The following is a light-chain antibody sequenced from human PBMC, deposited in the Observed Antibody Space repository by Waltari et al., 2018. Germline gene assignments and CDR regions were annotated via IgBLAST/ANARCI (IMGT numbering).Light chain of an antibody. CDR3: QQHSWVPYT. CDR1: QTINNN. J-gene: IGKJ2*01. CDR2: FAS. V-gene: IGKV1-39*01. Sequence: DIQMTQSPSSLSASVGDRVTITCRASQTINNNLNWYQQKPGKAPKLLIYFASTLQSGVPSRFGGSGSGTVFTLTISSLQPEDFATYYCQQHSWVPYTFGQGTKLEI.